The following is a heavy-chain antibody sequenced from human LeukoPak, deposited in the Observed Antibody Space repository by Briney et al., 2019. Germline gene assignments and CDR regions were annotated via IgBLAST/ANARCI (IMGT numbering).Heavy chain of an antibody. CDR3: ASDYGDFEYDY. D-gene: IGHD4-17*01. Sequence: ASVKVSCKASGGTFSSYAISWVRQATGQGLEWMGWMNANSGNTCYAQNFQDRVTMTRNTSISTAYMELSSLRSEDTAVYYCASDYGDFEYDYWGQGTLVTVSS. CDR1: GGTFSSYA. V-gene: IGHV1-8*02. J-gene: IGHJ4*02. CDR2: MNANSGNT.